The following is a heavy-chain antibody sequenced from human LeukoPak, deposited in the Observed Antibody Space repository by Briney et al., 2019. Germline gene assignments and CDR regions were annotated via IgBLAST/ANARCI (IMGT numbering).Heavy chain of an antibody. CDR2: IYSGGST. J-gene: IGHJ4*02. Sequence: GGSLRLSCAASGFTVNYNYMNGVRQAPGKGLEWVSVIYSGGSTNYADSVKGRFTISRDNSKNTLYLQMNSLRAEDTAMYYCIYGYTLDFWGQGTLVTVSS. D-gene: IGHD5-18*01. CDR1: GFTVNYNY. V-gene: IGHV3-53*01. CDR3: IYGYTLDF.